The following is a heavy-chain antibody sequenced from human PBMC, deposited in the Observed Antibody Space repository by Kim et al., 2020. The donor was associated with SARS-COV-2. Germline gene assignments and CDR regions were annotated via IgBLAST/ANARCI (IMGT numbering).Heavy chain of an antibody. CDR2: ISISSIYT. D-gene: IGHD1-26*01. CDR1: GFPLSSYS. Sequence: GGSLRLSCAASGFPLSSYSMNWVRQAPGKGLEWVAGISISSIYTVYADSLKGRITISRDNARASLYLQMNSLRDDDTAVYYCAREARRRGRDKESADAFDTWGPGTLLIVSS. V-gene: IGHV3-21*01. J-gene: IGHJ3*02. CDR3: AREARRRGRDKESADAFDT.